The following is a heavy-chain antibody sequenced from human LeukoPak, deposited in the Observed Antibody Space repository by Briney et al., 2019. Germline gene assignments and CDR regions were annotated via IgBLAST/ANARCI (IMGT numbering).Heavy chain of an antibody. CDR2: ISWNGGSI. V-gene: IGHV3-9*01. D-gene: IGHD1-7*01. CDR1: GFTFDDYA. Sequence: PGRSLRLSCAASGFTFDDYAMHWVRQAPRKGLEWVSGISWNGGSIGYADSVKGRFTISRDNAKNSLYLQMNSLRAEDTALYYCAKGLGTTYYYGMDVWGQGTTVTVSS. J-gene: IGHJ6*02. CDR3: AKGLGTTYYYGMDV.